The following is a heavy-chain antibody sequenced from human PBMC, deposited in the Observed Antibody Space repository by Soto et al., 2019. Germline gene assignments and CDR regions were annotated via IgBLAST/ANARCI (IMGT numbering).Heavy chain of an antibody. CDR2: ISKDGKNE. CDR3: ASGVIRGLGRDY. Sequence: HVNLVESGGGVVQPGGSLRLSCAASGFSFSGNSMQWVRQAPGKGLEWVALISKDGKNEYYTESVRGRFTISRDNSRNTMYLQMRNLRREDTAVFFCASGVIRGLGRDYLGQGTLVTVSS. V-gene: IGHV3-30*04. J-gene: IGHJ4*02. D-gene: IGHD3-10*01. CDR1: GFSFSGNS.